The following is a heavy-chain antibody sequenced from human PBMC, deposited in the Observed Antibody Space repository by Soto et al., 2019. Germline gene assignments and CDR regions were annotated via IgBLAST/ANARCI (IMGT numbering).Heavy chain of an antibody. CDR2: IYHSRDT. J-gene: IGHJ4*02. Sequence: SETLSLTCSVSGDSMSSGAYYWSWIRQHPGKGLEWIAYIYHSRDTHYNPSLRSRITISVDTSKNHFSLKLTSVTDADTAVYYCASTYSGYLDNWGQGTLVTVSS. V-gene: IGHV4-31*03. CDR1: GDSMSSGAYY. CDR3: ASTYSGYLDN. D-gene: IGHD3-22*01.